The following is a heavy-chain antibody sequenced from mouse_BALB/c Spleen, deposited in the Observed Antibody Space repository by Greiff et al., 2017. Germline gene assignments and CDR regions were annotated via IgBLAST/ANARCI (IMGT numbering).Heavy chain of an antibody. J-gene: IGHJ1*01. CDR2: ISSGGGST. CDR3: ARRYYGSSPYWYFDV. D-gene: IGHD1-1*01. V-gene: IGHV5-12-1*01. Sequence: EVKLMESGGGLVKPGGSLKLSCAASGFAFSSYDMSWVRQTPEKRLEWVAYISSGGGSTYYPDTVKGRFTISRDNAKNTLYLQMSSLKSEDTAMYYCARRYYGSSPYWYFDVWGAGTTVTVSS. CDR1: GFAFSSYD.